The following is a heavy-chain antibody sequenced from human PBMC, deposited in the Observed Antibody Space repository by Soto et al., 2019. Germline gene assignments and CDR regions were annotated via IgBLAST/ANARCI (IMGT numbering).Heavy chain of an antibody. V-gene: IGHV3-53*01. Sequence: GGSLRLSCAASGFTVRSSYMSWVRQAPGKGLEWVSVIFGGGATYYADSVKGRFTISRDNSKNTLYLQMNSLRAEDTAVYYCARDLPGYGSSWPREWGQGALVTVSS. CDR2: IFGGGAT. CDR1: GFTVRSSY. D-gene: IGHD6-13*01. CDR3: ARDLPGYGSSWPRE. J-gene: IGHJ4*02.